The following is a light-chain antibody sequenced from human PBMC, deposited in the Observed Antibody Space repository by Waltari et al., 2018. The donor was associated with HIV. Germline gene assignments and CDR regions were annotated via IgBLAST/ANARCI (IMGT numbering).Light chain of an antibody. CDR3: QQYYRYPLS. Sequence: AIRMTQSPSSLAASTGDRVILSCRASQDIENYLAWYQQKPGKAPKLLIYTVSTLQSGVPSRFSGSGYGTDFTLTISGVQSEDSAIYFCQQYYRYPLSFGGGTRVEIK. V-gene: IGKV1-8*01. CDR1: QDIENY. CDR2: TVS. J-gene: IGKJ4*01.